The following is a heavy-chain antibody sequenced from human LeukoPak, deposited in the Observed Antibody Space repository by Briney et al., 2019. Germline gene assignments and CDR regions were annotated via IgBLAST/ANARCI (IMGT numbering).Heavy chain of an antibody. CDR2: INEDGGGK. CDR1: GFNFDTYW. V-gene: IGHV3-7*05. D-gene: IGHD5-12*01. CDR3: AKTSRGNSGYDSPFDY. Sequence: GGSLRLSCAASGFNFDTYWMSWVRQAPGKGLEWVAKINEDGGGKYHLDSVKGRFTISRDNRKNSLYLQMNSLRAEDTAVYYCAKTSRGNSGYDSPFDYWGQGTLVTVSS. J-gene: IGHJ4*02.